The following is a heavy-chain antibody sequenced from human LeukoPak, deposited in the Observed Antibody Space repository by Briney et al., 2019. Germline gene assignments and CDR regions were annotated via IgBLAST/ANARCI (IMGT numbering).Heavy chain of an antibody. D-gene: IGHD3-16*01. J-gene: IGHJ6*03. V-gene: IGHV3-21*04. CDR3: AKDISFGYYYYMDV. CDR1: GFTFSSYS. CDR2: ISSSSSYI. Sequence: GGSLRLPCAASGFTFSSYSMNWVRQAPGKGLEWVSSISSSSSYIYYADSVKGRFTISRDSAKNSLYLQMNSLRAEDTALYYCAKDISFGYYYYMDVWGKGTTVTVSS.